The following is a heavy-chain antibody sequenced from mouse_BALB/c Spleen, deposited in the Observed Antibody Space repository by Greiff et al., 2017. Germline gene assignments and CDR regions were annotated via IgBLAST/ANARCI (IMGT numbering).Heavy chain of an antibody. CDR2: INPSTGYT. Sequence: LQESGAELAKPGASVKMSCKASGYTFTSYWMHWVKQRPGQGLEWIGYINPSTGYTEYNQKFKDKATLTADKSSSTAYMQLSSLTSEDSAVYYCARKRDAWFAYWGQGTLVTVSA. CDR3: ARKRDAWFAY. J-gene: IGHJ3*01. D-gene: IGHD3-3*01. CDR1: GYTFTSYW. V-gene: IGHV1-7*01.